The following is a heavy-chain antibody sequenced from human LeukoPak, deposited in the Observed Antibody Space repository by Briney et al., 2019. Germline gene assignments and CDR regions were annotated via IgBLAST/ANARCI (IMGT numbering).Heavy chain of an antibody. J-gene: IGHJ4*02. Sequence: SETLSLTCAVYGGSFSGYYWSWNRQPPGKGLEWIGEINHSGSTNYNPSLKSRVTISVDTSKNQFSLKLSSVTAADTAVYYCARGEQWLPGFDYWGQGTLVTVSS. D-gene: IGHD6-19*01. CDR1: GGSFSGYY. CDR3: ARGEQWLPGFDY. CDR2: INHSGST. V-gene: IGHV4-34*01.